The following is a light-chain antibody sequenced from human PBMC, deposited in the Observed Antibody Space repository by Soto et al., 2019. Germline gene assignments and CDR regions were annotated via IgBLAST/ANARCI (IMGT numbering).Light chain of an antibody. Sequence: DIPMTQSPSSVSASVGDRVTITCRASQGIGSWLAWFQQKPGEAPRLLIYAASSVHSGVPSRFSGRGSGTDFTLTITSLQPEDFATYYCQQGDSFPLTFGGGTKVEIK. CDR3: QQGDSFPLT. CDR1: QGIGSW. CDR2: AAS. V-gene: IGKV1-12*01. J-gene: IGKJ4*01.